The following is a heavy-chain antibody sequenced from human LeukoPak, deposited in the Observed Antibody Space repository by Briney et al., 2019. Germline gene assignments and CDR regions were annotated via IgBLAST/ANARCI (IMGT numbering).Heavy chain of an antibody. D-gene: IGHD4-17*01. CDR2: IYHSGST. CDR1: GYSISSGYY. Sequence: SETLSLTCTVSGYSISSGYYWGWIRPPPGKGLEWIGIIYHSGSTYYNPSLKSRVTISVDTSKNQFSLKLSSVTAADTAVYYCARGHDYGDYVNWFDPWGQGTLVTVSS. CDR3: ARGHDYGDYVNWFDP. J-gene: IGHJ5*02. V-gene: IGHV4-38-2*02.